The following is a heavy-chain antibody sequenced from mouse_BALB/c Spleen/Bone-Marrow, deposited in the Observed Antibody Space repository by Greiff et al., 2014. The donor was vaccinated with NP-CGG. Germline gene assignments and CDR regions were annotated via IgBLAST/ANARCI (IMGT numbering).Heavy chain of an antibody. CDR2: INPSNGGT. Sequence: QVQLKEFGAELVKPGASVKLSCKASGYTFTSYYMYWVKQRPGQGLEWIGEINPSNGGTNFNEKFKSKATLTVDKSSNTAYVQLSSLTSEDSAVYHCTRSNYGYWFFDAWGAGTTVTVSS. CDR3: TRSNYGYWFFDA. J-gene: IGHJ1*01. V-gene: IGHV1S81*02. D-gene: IGHD1-1*01. CDR1: GYTFTSYY.